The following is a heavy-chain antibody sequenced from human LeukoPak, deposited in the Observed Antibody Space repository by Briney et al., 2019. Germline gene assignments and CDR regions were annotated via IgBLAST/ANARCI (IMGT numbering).Heavy chain of an antibody. J-gene: IGHJ4*02. D-gene: IGHD3-10*01. CDR3: ALSSRSDYGSGSYYAIDY. CDR1: GGSISSGSYY. V-gene: IGHV4-61*02. CDR2: IYTSGST. Sequence: SETLSLTCTVSGGSISSGSYYWSWIRQPAGKGLEWIGRIYTSGSTNYNPSLKSRVTISVDTSKNQFSLKLSSVTAADTTVYYCALSSRSDYGSGSYYAIDYWGQGTLVTVSS.